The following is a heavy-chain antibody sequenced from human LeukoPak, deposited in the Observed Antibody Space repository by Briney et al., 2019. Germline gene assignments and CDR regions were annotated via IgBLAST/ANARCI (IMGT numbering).Heavy chain of an antibody. CDR2: ICYDGSNK. Sequence: GTSLRLSCAASGFPFSSYGMHWVRQAPGKGLEWVAVICYDGSNKYYADSVKDRFTISRDNSKNTLYLQMNSLRAEDTAVYYCARVQGRYFGSGSYLGVDHWGQGTLVTVSS. CDR3: ARVQGRYFGSGSYLGVDH. V-gene: IGHV3-33*01. CDR1: GFPFSSYG. J-gene: IGHJ4*02. D-gene: IGHD3-10*01.